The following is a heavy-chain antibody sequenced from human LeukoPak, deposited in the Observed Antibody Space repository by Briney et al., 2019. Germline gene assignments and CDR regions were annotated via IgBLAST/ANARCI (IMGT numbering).Heavy chain of an antibody. CDR3: VRDDGDV. J-gene: IGHJ6*04. CDR2: INEDGSGK. V-gene: IGHV3-7*01. Sequence: PGGSLRLSCVFSGFTFSNYWMKWVRQAPGKGLEWVASINEDGSGKYSMDSVKDRVAISRDNAKNSLDPQINSLTVEDTAIYYCVRDDGDVWGKGTTVTVSS. CDR1: GFTFSNYW.